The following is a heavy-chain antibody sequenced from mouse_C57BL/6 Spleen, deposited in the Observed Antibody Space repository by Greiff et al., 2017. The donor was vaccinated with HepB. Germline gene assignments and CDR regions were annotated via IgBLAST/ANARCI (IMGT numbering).Heavy chain of an antibody. Sequence: QVQLQQSGPGLVQPSQSLSITCTVSGFSLTSYGVHWVRQSPGKGLEWLGVIWSGGSTDYNAAFISRLSISKDNSKSQVFFKMNSLQADDTAIYYCARGDFSYWYFDVWGTGTTVTVSS. CDR1: GFSLTSYG. V-gene: IGHV2-2*01. CDR2: IWSGGST. CDR3: ARGDFSYWYFDV. J-gene: IGHJ1*03.